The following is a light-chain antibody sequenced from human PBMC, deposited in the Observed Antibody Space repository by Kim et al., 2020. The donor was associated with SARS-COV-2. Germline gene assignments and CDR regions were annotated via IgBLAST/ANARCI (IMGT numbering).Light chain of an antibody. J-gene: IGLJ2*01. Sequence: GQSVTNSCTGTSSDVGGYNEVSWYQHHPGKAPKLMIYEVNKRPSGVPDRFSGSKSGNTASLTVSGLQAEDEADYYCNSYADTNNLIFGGGTQLTVL. CDR1: SSDVGGYNE. V-gene: IGLV2-8*01. CDR3: NSYADTNNLI. CDR2: EVN.